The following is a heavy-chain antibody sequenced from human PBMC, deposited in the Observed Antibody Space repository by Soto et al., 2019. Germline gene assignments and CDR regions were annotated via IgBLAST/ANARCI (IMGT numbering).Heavy chain of an antibody. CDR3: ARDHGPLIVGATPRGFLFDS. V-gene: IGHV1-69*04. CDR1: GGTFSSYT. CDR2: IIPILGIA. D-gene: IGHD1-26*01. Sequence: SVKVSCKASGGTFSSYTISWVRQAPGQGLEWMGRIIPILGIANYAQKFQGRVTITADKSTSTAYMELSSLRSEDTAVYYCARDHGPLIVGATPRGFLFDSWGQGTLVTVSS. J-gene: IGHJ4*02.